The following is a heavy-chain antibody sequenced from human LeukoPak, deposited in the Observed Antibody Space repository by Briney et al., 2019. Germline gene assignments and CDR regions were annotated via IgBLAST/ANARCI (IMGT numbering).Heavy chain of an antibody. D-gene: IGHD3-22*01. CDR2: IYDSGST. J-gene: IGHJ4*02. CDR1: GGSIRSSYYY. CDR3: ARGRSSGYY. V-gene: IGHV4-39*01. Sequence: SETLSLTCTVSGGSIRSSYYYWGWIRQPPGKGLEWIGSIYDSGSTYYNPSLKSRVTISVDTSKNQFSLKLNSVTAADTAVYYCARGRSSGYYWGQGTLVTVSS.